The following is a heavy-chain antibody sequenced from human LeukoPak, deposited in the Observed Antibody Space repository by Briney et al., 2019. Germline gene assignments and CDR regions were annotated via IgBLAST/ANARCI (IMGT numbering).Heavy chain of an antibody. D-gene: IGHD1-26*01. CDR1: GYTFTSYG. V-gene: IGHV1-18*01. J-gene: IGHJ3*02. Sequence: ASVKVSCKASGYTFTSYGISWVRQAPGQGLEWMGWISAYNGNTNYAQKFQGRVTITRNTSISTAYMELSSLRSEDTAVYYCARSFSGSNDAFDIWGQGTMVTVSS. CDR3: ARSFSGSNDAFDI. CDR2: ISAYNGNT.